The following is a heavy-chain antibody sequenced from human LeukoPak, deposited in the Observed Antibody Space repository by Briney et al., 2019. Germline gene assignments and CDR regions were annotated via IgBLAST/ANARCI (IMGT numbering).Heavy chain of an antibody. D-gene: IGHD2-15*01. V-gene: IGHV4-34*01. CDR1: GGSFGAYY. J-gene: IGHJ6*02. Sequence: PSETLSLTCTVYGGSFGAYYWSWIRLPPGKGLEWIGQINHSGGTNYNPSLKSRVTISVDSSKDQFSLKLTSVTAADTAVYYCARGRLAPRSGGGRDYYYGMGVWGQGTTVTVSS. CDR2: INHSGGT. CDR3: ARGRLAPRSGGGRDYYYGMGV.